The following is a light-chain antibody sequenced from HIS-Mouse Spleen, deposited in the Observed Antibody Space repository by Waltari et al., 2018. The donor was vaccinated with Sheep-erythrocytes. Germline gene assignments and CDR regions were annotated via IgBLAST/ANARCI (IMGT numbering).Light chain of an antibody. J-gene: IGLJ3*02. CDR2: EVS. CDR3: SSYAGSNNWV. CDR1: SRYVGGYNY. Sequence: QSALTQPPSASGSPGQSVTISCTGTSRYVGGYNYVSWYQPHPGKAPKLMIYEVSKRPSGVPDRFSGSKSGNTASLTVSGLQAEDEADYYCSSYAGSNNWVFGGGTKLTVL. V-gene: IGLV2-8*01.